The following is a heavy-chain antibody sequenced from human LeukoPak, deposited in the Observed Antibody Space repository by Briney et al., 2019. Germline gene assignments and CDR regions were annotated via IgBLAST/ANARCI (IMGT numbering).Heavy chain of an antibody. D-gene: IGHD3-22*01. J-gene: IGHJ4*02. CDR3: ARNYYYDSTRLYYFDY. Sequence: GGSLRLSCAASGFTFSSYGMHWVRQAPGKGLEWVAVIWYDGSNKYYADSVKGRFTISRDNSKNTLYLQMNRLRAEDTSVYYCARNYYYDSTRLYYFDYWGQGTLVTVSS. CDR1: GFTFSSYG. V-gene: IGHV3-33*01. CDR2: IWYDGSNK.